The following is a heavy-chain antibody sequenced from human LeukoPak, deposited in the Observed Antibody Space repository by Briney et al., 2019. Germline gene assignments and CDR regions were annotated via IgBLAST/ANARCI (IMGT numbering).Heavy chain of an antibody. CDR1: GFTFSSYA. D-gene: IGHD2/OR15-2a*01. J-gene: IGHJ4*02. CDR2: ISGSGGNT. V-gene: IGHV3-23*01. CDR3: AKTYLNANFDY. Sequence: GGSLRLSCATSGFTFSSYAMSRVRQAPGKGLEWVSIISGSGGNTYYADSVKGRFTISRDNSKNTLYLQMNILRAEDTAVYYCAKTYLNANFDYWGQGTLVTVSS.